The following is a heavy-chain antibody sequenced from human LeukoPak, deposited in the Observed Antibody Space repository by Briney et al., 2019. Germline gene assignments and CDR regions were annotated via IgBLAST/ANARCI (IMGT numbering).Heavy chain of an antibody. CDR2: ISGGAVST. Sequence: PGGTLRLSCAASGFTFSSYGMSWVRQAPGKGLEWVSVISGGAVSTYYADSVKGRFTISRDNAKNTLFLQMSSLRAEDTAVYFCAREILAPGKTHDYWGQGTLVTVSS. CDR1: GFTFSSYG. CDR3: AREILAPGKTHDY. V-gene: IGHV3-23*01. J-gene: IGHJ4*02.